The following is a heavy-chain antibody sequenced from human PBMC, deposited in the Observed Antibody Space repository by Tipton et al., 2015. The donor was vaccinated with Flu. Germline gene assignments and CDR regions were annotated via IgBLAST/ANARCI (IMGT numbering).Heavy chain of an antibody. CDR1: GYTFSTYW. D-gene: IGHD3-3*01. Sequence: QLVQSGAEVKKPGESLKISCVGSGYTFSTYWIDWVRLTPGKGLEWLGTIYPGDSDTRYSPSFLGQVTISADKSITTAYLQWSSLKASDTAIYYCVRHRVTIFGVGRGWLDPWGQGTLVIVSS. J-gene: IGHJ5*02. CDR3: VRHRVTIFGVGRGWLDP. V-gene: IGHV5-51*01. CDR2: IYPGDSDT.